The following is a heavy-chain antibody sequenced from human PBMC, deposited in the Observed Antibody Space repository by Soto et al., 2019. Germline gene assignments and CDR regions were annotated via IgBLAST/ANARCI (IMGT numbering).Heavy chain of an antibody. D-gene: IGHD3-16*01. Sequence: QVQLVESGGGVVQPGWSLRLSCAASGFTFSSYAMHWVRQAPGKRLEWVAVISYDGGSKTYADSVKGRFTISRDNSKNSLSLQMNSLKREDTAFYYCARRSPSSVTSFNDAFNFWGQGTMVTDSS. V-gene: IGHV3-30*14. CDR3: ARRSPSSVTSFNDAFNF. CDR2: ISYDGGSK. J-gene: IGHJ3*01. CDR1: GFTFSSYA.